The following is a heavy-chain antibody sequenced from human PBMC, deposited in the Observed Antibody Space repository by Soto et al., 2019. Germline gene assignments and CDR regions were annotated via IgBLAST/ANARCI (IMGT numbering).Heavy chain of an antibody. J-gene: IGHJ4*02. CDR2: ISGSGTNT. V-gene: IGHV3-23*01. CDR3: ARDQGAAPDY. Sequence: GGSLRLSCAASGFTFSNYAMSWVRQAPGKGLEWVSVISGSGTNTYYTDSVKGRFTVSRDNAKNTVNLQMNSLRAEDTAVYFCARDQGAAPDYWRQGSMVTVSS. D-gene: IGHD2-15*01. CDR1: GFTFSNYA.